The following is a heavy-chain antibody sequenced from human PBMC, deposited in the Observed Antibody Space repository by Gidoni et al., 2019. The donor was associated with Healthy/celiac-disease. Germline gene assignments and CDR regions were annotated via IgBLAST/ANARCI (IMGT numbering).Heavy chain of an antibody. V-gene: IGHV3-23*01. Sequence: EVKLLESGGGLVQHGGSLMLSCAPSGFPFSILSMRWVRQAPGRGLEWVAGSSCRGGSIYYSDSVKGRFTISRDNSKNTLYLQRNSLRAEDTAVYYCAKAVDYDSSGYNDAFDIWGQGTRVTVSS. CDR1: GFPFSILS. D-gene: IGHD3-22*01. J-gene: IGHJ3*02. CDR3: AKAVDYDSSGYNDAFDI. CDR2: SSCRGGSI.